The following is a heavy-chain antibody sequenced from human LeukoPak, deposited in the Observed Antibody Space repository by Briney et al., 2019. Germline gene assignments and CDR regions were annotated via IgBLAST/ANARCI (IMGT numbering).Heavy chain of an antibody. CDR3: AKRGVVIRVILVGFHKEAYYFDS. D-gene: IGHD3-22*01. CDR2: ISGSGGGT. Sequence: PGGSLRLSCAVSGITLSNYGMSWVRQAPGKGLEWVAGISGSGGGTNYADSVKGRLTISRDNARNTLYLQMNSLRVEDTAAYFCAKRGVVIRVILVGFHKEAYYFDSWGQGALVTVSS. CDR1: GITLSNYG. V-gene: IGHV3-23*01. J-gene: IGHJ4*02.